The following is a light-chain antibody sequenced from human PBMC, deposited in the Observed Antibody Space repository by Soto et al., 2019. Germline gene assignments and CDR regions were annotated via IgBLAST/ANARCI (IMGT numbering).Light chain of an antibody. Sequence: DIQMTQSPSTLSASVGDRVTITCRASQSISSWLAWYQQKPGKAPKLLIYKASSLESGVLSRFSGSGSGTEFTLTISSLQPDDFATYYCQQYNSYHTFGQGTKVDIK. J-gene: IGKJ2*01. CDR3: QQYNSYHT. V-gene: IGKV1-5*03. CDR1: QSISSW. CDR2: KAS.